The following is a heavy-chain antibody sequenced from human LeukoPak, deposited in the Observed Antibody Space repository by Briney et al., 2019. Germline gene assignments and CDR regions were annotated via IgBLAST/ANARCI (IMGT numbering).Heavy chain of an antibody. Sequence: GGSLRLSCAASGFTFSDYYMSWVRQAPGKGLEWVANIKQDGSEKYYVDSVKGRFTISRDNAKNSLYLQMNSLKTEDTAVYYCTTGPIVVVVADYNYWGQGTLVTVSS. D-gene: IGHD2-15*01. J-gene: IGHJ4*02. V-gene: IGHV3-7*03. CDR2: IKQDGSEK. CDR1: GFTFSDYY. CDR3: TTGPIVVVVADYNY.